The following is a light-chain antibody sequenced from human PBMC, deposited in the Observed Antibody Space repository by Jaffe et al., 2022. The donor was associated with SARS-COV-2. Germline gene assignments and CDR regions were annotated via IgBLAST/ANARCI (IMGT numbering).Light chain of an antibody. CDR1: QTVLYSSNNKNY. CDR2: WAF. J-gene: IGKJ4*01. V-gene: IGKV4-1*01. CDR3: QQYYDTPLT. Sequence: DIVMTQSPDSLAVSLGERATINCKSSQTVLYSSNNKNYLSWYQQKPGQPPKLLIYWAFTRGSGVPDRFSGSGSGTDFTLTISSLQAEDVAVYYCQQYYDTPLTFGGGTKVEIK.